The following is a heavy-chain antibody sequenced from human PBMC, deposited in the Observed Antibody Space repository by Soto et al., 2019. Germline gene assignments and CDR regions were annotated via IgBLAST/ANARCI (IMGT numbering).Heavy chain of an antibody. J-gene: IGHJ2*01. CDR3: ARDVGGYYYDSGDYFAYRGYFDL. CDR1: GFTFSSYG. CDR2: ISYDGSNK. Sequence: QVQLVESGGGVVQPGRSLRLSCAASGFTFSSYGMHWVRQAPGKGLEWVAVISYDGSNKYYADSVKGRFTISRDNSKNTLYLQMNSLRAEDTAVYYCARDVGGYYYDSGDYFAYRGYFDLWGRGTLVTVSS. D-gene: IGHD3-22*01. V-gene: IGHV3-30*03.